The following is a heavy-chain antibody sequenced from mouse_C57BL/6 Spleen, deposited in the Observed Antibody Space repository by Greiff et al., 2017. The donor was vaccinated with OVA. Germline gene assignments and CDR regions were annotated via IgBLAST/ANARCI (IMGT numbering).Heavy chain of an antibody. V-gene: IGHV1-81*01. CDR1: GYTFTSYG. D-gene: IGHD2-1*01. J-gene: IGHJ4*01. Sequence: QVQLQQSGAELARPGASVKLSCKASGYTFTSYGISWVKQRPGQGLEWIGEIYPTNGNTNYNEKFKGKATLTADKSSSTAYMELSSLTSEDSAVYFCARSGNTRAMDDWGQGTSVTVAS. CDR2: IYPTNGNT. CDR3: ARSGNTRAMDD.